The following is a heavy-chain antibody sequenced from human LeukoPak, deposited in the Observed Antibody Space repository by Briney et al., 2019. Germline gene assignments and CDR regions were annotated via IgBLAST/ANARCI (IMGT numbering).Heavy chain of an antibody. Sequence: PSETLSLTCTVSGGSISSSSYYWGWIRQPRGTGLEWIGSIYYSGSTYYNPSLKSRVTISVDTSKNQFSLKLSSVTAADTAVYYCARLARRLYGGNSGLDYWGQGTLVTVSS. V-gene: IGHV4-39*01. J-gene: IGHJ4*02. CDR2: IYYSGST. CDR1: GGSISSSSYY. CDR3: ARLARRLYGGNSGLDY. D-gene: IGHD4-23*01.